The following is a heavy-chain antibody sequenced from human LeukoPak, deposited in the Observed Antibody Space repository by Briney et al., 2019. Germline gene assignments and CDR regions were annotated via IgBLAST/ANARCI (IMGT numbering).Heavy chain of an antibody. CDR3: ARERWLHLAFDI. J-gene: IGHJ3*02. Sequence: GGSLRLSCAASGFTFSSYAMSWVRQAPGKGLEWVAVISYDGSNKYYADSVKGRFTISRDNSKNTLYLQMNSLRAEDTAVYYCARERWLHLAFDIWGQGTMVTVSS. V-gene: IGHV3-30-3*01. CDR1: GFTFSSYA. D-gene: IGHD5-24*01. CDR2: ISYDGSNK.